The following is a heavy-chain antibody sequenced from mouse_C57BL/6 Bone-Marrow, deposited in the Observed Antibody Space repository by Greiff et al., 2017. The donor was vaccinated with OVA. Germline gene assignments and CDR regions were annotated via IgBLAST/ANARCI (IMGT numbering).Heavy chain of an antibody. J-gene: IGHJ3*01. CDR3: ARSCLFWFAY. CDR1: GYTFTSYW. CDR2: IDPSDSYT. Sequence: QVQLQQSGAELVKPGASVKLSCKASGYTFTSYWMQWVKQRPGQGLEWIGEIDPSDSYTNYNQKFKGKATLTVDPSSSTASMQLSSLTSEDSAVYYCARSCLFWFAYWGQGTLVTVSA. V-gene: IGHV1-50*01.